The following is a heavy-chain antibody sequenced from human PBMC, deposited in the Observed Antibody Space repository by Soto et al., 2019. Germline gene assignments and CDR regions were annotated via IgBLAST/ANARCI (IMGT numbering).Heavy chain of an antibody. J-gene: IGHJ4*02. V-gene: IGHV1-2*02. CDR1: GYTFTGYY. CDR3: ARDLSDGYGDYGGSLDY. D-gene: IGHD4-17*01. CDR2: INPNSGGT. Sequence: ASVKVSCKASGYTFTGYYMHWVRQAPGQGLEWMGWINPNSGGTNYAQKFQGRVTMTRDTSISTAYMELSRLRSDDTAVYYCARDLSDGYGDYGGSLDYWGQGTMVTVYS.